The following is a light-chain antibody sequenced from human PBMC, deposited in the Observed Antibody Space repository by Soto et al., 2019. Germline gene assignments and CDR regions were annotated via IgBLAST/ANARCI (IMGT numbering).Light chain of an antibody. V-gene: IGLV2-14*03. CDR1: SSDIGAYNS. J-gene: IGLJ2*01. CDR3: ASYTTARIRV. CDR2: DVS. Sequence: QSALTQPASVSASPGQSITIACTGTSSDIGAYNSVSWYQQLPGKAPQLMIYDVSFRPSGISSRVSGSKSGNTASLTISGLRPDDDADYYCASYTTARIRVFGGGTQLTVL.